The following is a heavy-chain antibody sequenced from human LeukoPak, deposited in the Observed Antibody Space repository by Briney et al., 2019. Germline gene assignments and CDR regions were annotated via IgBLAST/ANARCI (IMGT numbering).Heavy chain of an antibody. V-gene: IGHV4-30-4*01. CDR3: ARACSSCPFFY. CDR2: IYYSGST. D-gene: IGHD6-13*01. J-gene: IGHJ4*02. Sequence: PSETLSLTCTVSGGSISSGDYYWSWIRQPPGKGLEWIGYIYYSGSTYYNPSLKSRVTISVDTSKNQFSLKLSSVTAADTAVYYCARACSSCPFFYWGQGTLVTVSS. CDR1: GGSISSGDYY.